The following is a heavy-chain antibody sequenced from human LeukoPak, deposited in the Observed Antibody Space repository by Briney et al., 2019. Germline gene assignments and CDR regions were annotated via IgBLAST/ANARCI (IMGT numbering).Heavy chain of an antibody. CDR3: ARDAGGRITMVRGVTHVAWFDP. CDR1: GYTFTGYY. J-gene: IGHJ5*02. Sequence: ASVKVSCKASGYTFTGYYMHWVRQAPGQGLEWMGWINPNSGGTNYAQKFQGRVTMTRDTSISTAYMELSRLRSDDTAVYYCARDAGGRITMVRGVTHVAWFDPWGQGTLVTVSS. CDR2: INPNSGGT. D-gene: IGHD3-10*01. V-gene: IGHV1-2*02.